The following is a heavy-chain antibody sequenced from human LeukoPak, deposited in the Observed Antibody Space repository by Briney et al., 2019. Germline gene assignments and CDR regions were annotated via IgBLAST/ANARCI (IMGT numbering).Heavy chain of an antibody. J-gene: IGHJ4*02. V-gene: IGHV1-18*01. Sequence: ASVKVSCKASGYTFTSYGISWVRQAPGQGLEWMGWISAYNGXTNXXXKLXXRVTMTTDTSTCTAYMELRSLRSDDTAVYYCAXXXXAGDYWGQGTLVTVSS. CDR3: AXXXXAGDY. CDR1: GYTFTSYG. CDR2: ISAYNGXT.